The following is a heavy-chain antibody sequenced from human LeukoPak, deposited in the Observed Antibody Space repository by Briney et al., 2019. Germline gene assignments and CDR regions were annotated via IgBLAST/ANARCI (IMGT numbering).Heavy chain of an antibody. Sequence: PSETLSLTCTVSGDSISSHYWSWLRQPPGKGLEWIGNIYYSGSTNYNPSLKSRVTISVDTSKNQFSLKLTSVTAADTALYYCARGTEQWLAQIDYWGQGTLVTVSS. J-gene: IGHJ4*02. CDR2: IYYSGST. CDR3: ARGTEQWLAQIDY. V-gene: IGHV4-59*11. D-gene: IGHD6-19*01. CDR1: GDSISSHY.